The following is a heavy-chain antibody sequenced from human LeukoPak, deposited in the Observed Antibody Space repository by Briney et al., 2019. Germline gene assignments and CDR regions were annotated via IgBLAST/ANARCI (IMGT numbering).Heavy chain of an antibody. V-gene: IGHV3-23*01. D-gene: IGHD1-26*01. Sequence: GGSLRLSCAASGFTFSNYAMSWVRQAPGKGLEWVSTINDRGIATYYADSVKGRFTISRGNSKNTLYLQMNSLRAEDTAVYYCAKDFVGATEFDPWGQGTLVTVSS. CDR3: AKDFVGATEFDP. CDR2: INDRGIAT. CDR1: GFTFSNYA. J-gene: IGHJ5*02.